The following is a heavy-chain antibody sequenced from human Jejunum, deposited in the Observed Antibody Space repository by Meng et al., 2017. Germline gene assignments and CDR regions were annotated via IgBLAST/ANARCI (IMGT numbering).Heavy chain of an antibody. CDR3: TTRVVTTNDY. J-gene: IGHJ4*02. CDR2: IKTKREGGTT. V-gene: IGHV3-15*01. D-gene: IGHD2-21*02. CDR1: GFSFSNVW. Sequence: EVRLVGSGGGLLKPGGFLRLSCAASGFSFSNVWMNWVRQAPGKGLEWVGRIKTKREGGTTNDAALAKGRFTISRDDSKTTLYLQMNSLKTEDTAVYYCTTRVVTTNDYWGQGTLVTVSS.